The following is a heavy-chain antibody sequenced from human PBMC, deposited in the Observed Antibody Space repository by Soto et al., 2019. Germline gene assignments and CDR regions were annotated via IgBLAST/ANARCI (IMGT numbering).Heavy chain of an antibody. D-gene: IGHD6-19*01. CDR1: GFTFSSYA. Sequence: PGGSLRLSCAASGFTFSSYAMSWVRQAPGKGLEWVSAISGSGGSTYYADSVKGRFTISRDNSKNTLYLQMNSLRAEDTAVYYCAEGLVSAVAGAYGMDVWGQGTPVTVSS. CDR2: ISGSGGST. J-gene: IGHJ6*02. V-gene: IGHV3-23*01. CDR3: AEGLVSAVAGAYGMDV.